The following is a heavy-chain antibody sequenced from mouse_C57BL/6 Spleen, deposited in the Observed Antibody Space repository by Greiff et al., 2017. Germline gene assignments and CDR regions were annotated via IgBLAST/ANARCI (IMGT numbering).Heavy chain of an antibody. CDR1: GYSITSGYY. Sequence: EVKLQESGPGLVKPSQSLSLTCSVTGYSITSGYYWNWIRQFPGNKLEWMGYISYDGSNNYNPSLKNRISITRDTSKNQFFLKLNSVTTEDTATYYCARDKDGYDGFAYWGQGTLVTVSA. CDR3: ARDKDGYDGFAY. J-gene: IGHJ3*01. V-gene: IGHV3-6*01. D-gene: IGHD2-2*01. CDR2: ISYDGSN.